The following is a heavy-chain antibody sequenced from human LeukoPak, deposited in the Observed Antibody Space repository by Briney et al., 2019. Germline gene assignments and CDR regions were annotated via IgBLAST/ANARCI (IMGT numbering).Heavy chain of an antibody. CDR1: GGSISSSSYY. J-gene: IGHJ6*03. CDR3: ARGSQLRFLEWLLGHMDV. V-gene: IGHV4-39*07. Sequence: SETLSLTCTVSGGSISSSSYYWGGIRQPPGKGLEGIGRIYYSGSTYYNPSLKSRVTISVDTSKNQFSLKLSSVTAADTAMYYCARGSQLRFLEWLLGHMDVWGKGTTVTVSS. CDR2: IYYSGST. D-gene: IGHD3-3*01.